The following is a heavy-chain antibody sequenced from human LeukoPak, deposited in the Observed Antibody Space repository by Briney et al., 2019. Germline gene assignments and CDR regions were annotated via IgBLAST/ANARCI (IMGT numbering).Heavy chain of an antibody. D-gene: IGHD2-2*02. Sequence: GASVKVSCKASGGTFSSYTISWVRQAPGQGLEWMGRIIPILGIANYAQKFQGRVTITRNTSISTAYMELSSLRSEDTAMYYCARGRTADIVVVPAAIPEELDYWGQGTLVTVSS. CDR2: IIPILGIA. V-gene: IGHV1-69*02. CDR3: ARGRTADIVVVPAAIPEELDY. J-gene: IGHJ4*02. CDR1: GGTFSSYT.